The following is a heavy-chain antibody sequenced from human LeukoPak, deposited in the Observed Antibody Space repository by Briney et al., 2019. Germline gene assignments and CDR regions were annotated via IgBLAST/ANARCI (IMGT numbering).Heavy chain of an antibody. CDR3: AKRSPYYFDY. CDR1: GFTFSSYE. CDR2: ISSSGSTI. J-gene: IGHJ4*02. Sequence: GGSLRLSCAASGFTFSSYEMNWVRQAPGKGLEWVSYISSSGSTIYYADSVKGRFTISRDNSKNTLYLQMNSLRAEDTAVYYCAKRSPYYFDYWGQGTLVTVSS. D-gene: IGHD1-26*01. V-gene: IGHV3-48*03.